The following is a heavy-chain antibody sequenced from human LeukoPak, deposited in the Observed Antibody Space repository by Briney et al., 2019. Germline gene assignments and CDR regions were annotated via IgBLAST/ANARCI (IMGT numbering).Heavy chain of an antibody. CDR2: ITTSDGNT. V-gene: IGHV3-23*01. D-gene: IGHD7-27*01. Sequence: GESLRLSCAASGFTFSSYTMSWVRQAPGKGLEWVSTITTSDGNTYYADSVKGRFTVSRDNSKNTLFLQMNSLRAEDTAVYYCAKDGGLWVSAHWGDSWGRGALVTVSS. CDR3: AKDGGLWVSAHWGDS. J-gene: IGHJ4*02. CDR1: GFTFSSYT.